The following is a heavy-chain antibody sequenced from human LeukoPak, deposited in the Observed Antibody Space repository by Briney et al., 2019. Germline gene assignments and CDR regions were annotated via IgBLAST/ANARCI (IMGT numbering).Heavy chain of an antibody. CDR1: GGSFSGYY. V-gene: IGHV4-34*01. D-gene: IGHD3-22*01. J-gene: IGHJ4*02. Sequence: SSETLSLTCAVYGGSFSGYYWSWIRQPPGKGLEWIGEINHSGSTNYNPSLKSRVTISVDTSKNQFSLKLSSVTAADTAVYYCARWIYDSSGYYLDYWGQGTLVTVSS. CDR2: INHSGST. CDR3: ARWIYDSSGYYLDY.